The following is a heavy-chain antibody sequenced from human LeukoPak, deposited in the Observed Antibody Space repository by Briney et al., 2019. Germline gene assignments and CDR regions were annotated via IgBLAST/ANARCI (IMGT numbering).Heavy chain of an antibody. CDR3: TRGPIQLWIYSGMDV. CDR1: GFTFGDHA. CDR2: HRSKAYRGTP. J-gene: IGHJ6*02. Sequence: RVLRLSCRAYGFTFGDHAMTWVRQAPGKGLEWVGFHRSKAYRGTPEYATPGRGRSPIPKDNSITIANLQMNSQKTADTALDNCTRGPIQLWIYSGMDVWGQGTTVIVSS. D-gene: IGHD1-1*01. V-gene: IGHV3-49*04.